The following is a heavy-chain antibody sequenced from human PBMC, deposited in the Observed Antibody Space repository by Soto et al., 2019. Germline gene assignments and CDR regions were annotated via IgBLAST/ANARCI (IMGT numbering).Heavy chain of an antibody. D-gene: IGHD3-16*01. CDR2: INAGNGNT. CDR3: ARDSVVTSFSYYYGMDV. CDR1: GYTFTSYA. Sequence: KKNRASVKVSCKASGYTFTSYAMHRVRQAPGQRLEWMGWINAGNGNTKYSQKFQGRVTITRDTSASTAYMELSSLRSEDTAVYYCARDSVVTSFSYYYGMDVWGQGTTVTVSS. J-gene: IGHJ6*02. V-gene: IGHV1-3*01.